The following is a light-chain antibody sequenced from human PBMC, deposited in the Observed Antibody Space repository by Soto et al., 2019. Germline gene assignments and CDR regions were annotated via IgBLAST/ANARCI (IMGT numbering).Light chain of an antibody. V-gene: IGLV2-14*01. CDR2: DVS. J-gene: IGLJ2*01. CDR3: SSYTSSSPVV. CDR1: SSDVGGYNY. Sequence: QSALTQPASVSGYPGQSITISCTGTSSDVGGYNYVSWYQQHPGKAPKLMIYDVSNRPSGVSNRFSGSKSGNTASLTISGLQAEDEADYYCSSYTSSSPVVFGGGTKVTVL.